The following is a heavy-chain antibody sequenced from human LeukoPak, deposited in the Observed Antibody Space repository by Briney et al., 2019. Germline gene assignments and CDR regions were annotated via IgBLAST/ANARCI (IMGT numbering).Heavy chain of an antibody. D-gene: IGHD5-12*01. J-gene: IGHJ5*02. CDR1: GYSISSGYY. CDR3: ARENNWLVEGGSFDP. Sequence: SETLSLTCAVSGYSISSGYYWGWIRQPPGKGLEWIGSIYHSGSTYYNPSLKSRVTISVDTSKNQFSLKLSSVTAADTAVYYCARENNWLVEGGSFDPWGQGTLVTVSS. V-gene: IGHV4-38-2*02. CDR2: IYHSGST.